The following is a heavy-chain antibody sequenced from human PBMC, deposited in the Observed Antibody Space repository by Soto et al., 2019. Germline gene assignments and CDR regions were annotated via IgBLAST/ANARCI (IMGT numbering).Heavy chain of an antibody. CDR2: INPKNGGT. J-gene: IGHJ4*02. CDR3: AREEGTELDF. V-gene: IGHV1-2*02. Sequence: QVRLVQSGAEVKKPGASVKVTCKPSGYTFTDAYIHWVRQAPGQGLEWLGWINPKNGGTNYAQKFQGRVTMTRDTSSSTGFMELSSLNSNDTAVYYCAREEGTELDFWGQGTLVTVSS. D-gene: IGHD1-7*01. CDR1: GYTFTDAY.